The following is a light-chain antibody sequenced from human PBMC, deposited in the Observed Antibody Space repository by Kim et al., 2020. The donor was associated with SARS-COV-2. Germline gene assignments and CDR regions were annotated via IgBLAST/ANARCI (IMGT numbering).Light chain of an antibody. CDR1: SSNSGAGYD. Sequence: QRGTIACTGGSSNSGAGYDVHWYQQHPGTAPKHLIYGNSNRPSGVPDRFSGSRSGTAASLAITGLQAEDEADYDCQSYDSSLSGSVFGGGTQLTVL. V-gene: IGLV1-40*01. CDR2: GNS. CDR3: QSYDSSLSGSV. J-gene: IGLJ3*02.